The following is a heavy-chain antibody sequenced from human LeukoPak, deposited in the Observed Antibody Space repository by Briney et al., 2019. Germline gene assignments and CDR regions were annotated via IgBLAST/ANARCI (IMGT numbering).Heavy chain of an antibody. CDR1: GFTFSSYG. V-gene: IGHV3-48*02. CDR2: ISSSSSTI. CDR3: GRAFCSGGTCYRGY. Sequence: GGSLRLSCAASGFTFSSYGMNWVRQAPGKGLEWIPYISSSSSTIYYADSVEGRFTISRDNAKNSLFLQMNSLRDEDTAVYYCGRAFCSGGTCYRGYWGQGTLVTVSS. D-gene: IGHD2-15*01. J-gene: IGHJ4*02.